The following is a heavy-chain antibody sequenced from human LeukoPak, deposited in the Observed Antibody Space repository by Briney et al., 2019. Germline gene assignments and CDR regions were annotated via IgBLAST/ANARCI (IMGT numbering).Heavy chain of an antibody. V-gene: IGHV3-23*01. Sequence: PGGSLRLSCAASGFSFGSYYMTWVRQAPGKGLEWVSVISDSGGSIYYADCVKGRFTVSRDNSRNTLYLQMNSLRAEDTALYYCAKKIGTGPGHNWFDPWGQGTLVTVSS. CDR1: GFSFGSYY. J-gene: IGHJ5*02. CDR3: AKKIGTGPGHNWFDP. D-gene: IGHD2-8*02. CDR2: ISDSGGSI.